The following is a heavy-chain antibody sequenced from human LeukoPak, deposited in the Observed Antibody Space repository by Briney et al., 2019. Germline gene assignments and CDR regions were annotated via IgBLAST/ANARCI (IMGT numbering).Heavy chain of an antibody. CDR1: GGSISSGGYY. J-gene: IGHJ4*02. CDR3: ARVDYFDSSGYSPFDY. V-gene: IGHV4-31*03. D-gene: IGHD3-22*01. CDR2: IYYSGSS. Sequence: SETLSLTCTVSGGSISSGGYYWSWIRQHPGKGLEWIGYIYYSGSSYYNPSLKSRVSISVDTSKNQFSLKLSSVTAADTAVYYCARVDYFDSSGYSPFDYWGQGTLVTVSS.